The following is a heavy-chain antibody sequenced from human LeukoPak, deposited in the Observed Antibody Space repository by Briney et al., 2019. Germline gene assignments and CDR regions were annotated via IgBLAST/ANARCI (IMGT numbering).Heavy chain of an antibody. V-gene: IGHV4-39*01. Sequence: QSSETLSLTCTVSGGSISSSNYYWGWIRQPPGKGLEWIRNIYYSGSTYYKPSLKTRVTISVDTSKNQFSLKLTSVTAADTAVYYCARHASVDGNWPRPLDYWGQGSLVTVSS. CDR2: IYYSGST. D-gene: IGHD6-19*01. CDR1: GGSISSSNYY. CDR3: ARHASVDGNWPRPLDY. J-gene: IGHJ4*02.